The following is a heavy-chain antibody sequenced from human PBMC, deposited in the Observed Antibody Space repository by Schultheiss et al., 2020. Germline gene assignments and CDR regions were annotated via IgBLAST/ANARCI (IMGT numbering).Heavy chain of an antibody. CDR3: ARSRRITYYYDSSGSLPDAFDL. V-gene: IGHV4-59*08. Sequence: SETLSLTCTVSGGSISSYYWSWIRQPPGKGLEWIGYIYYSGSTNYNPSLKSRVTISVDTSKNQFSLKLSSVTAADTAVYYCARSRRITYYYDSSGSLPDAFDLWGEGTMVTVS. D-gene: IGHD3-22*01. CDR2: IYYSGST. CDR1: GGSISSYY. J-gene: IGHJ3*01.